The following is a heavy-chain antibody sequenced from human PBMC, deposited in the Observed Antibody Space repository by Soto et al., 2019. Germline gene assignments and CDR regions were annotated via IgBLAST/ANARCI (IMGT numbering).Heavy chain of an antibody. J-gene: IGHJ4*02. CDR1: GFTFDDYA. CDR3: AKDFRSRGTQCLDY. Sequence: GGSLRLSCAASGFTFDDYAMHWVRQAPGKGLEWVSSISWNSGAVDYVDSVKGRFTISRDNAKNSLYLQMNSLRTEDTAMYYCAKDFRSRGTQCLDYWGQGTLVTVSS. D-gene: IGHD1-1*01. CDR2: ISWNSGAV. V-gene: IGHV3-9*01.